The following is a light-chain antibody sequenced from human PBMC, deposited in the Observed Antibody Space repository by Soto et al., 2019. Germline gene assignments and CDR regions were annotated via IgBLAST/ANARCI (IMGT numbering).Light chain of an antibody. CDR3: QQYERFPQT. V-gene: IGKV1-5*03. J-gene: IGKJ1*01. Sequence: DIQMTQSPSTLSASVGDRVTITCRARPSINNYLAWYQQKSWNAPKLLIYKASTLESGVPSRFSGSGSGTEFPSSISSLQPDDFSTDYSQQYERFPQTFGQGTKMEIK. CDR2: KAS. CDR1: PSINNY.